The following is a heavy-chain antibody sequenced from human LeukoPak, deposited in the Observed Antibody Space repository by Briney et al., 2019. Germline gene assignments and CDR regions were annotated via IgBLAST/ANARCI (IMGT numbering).Heavy chain of an antibody. CDR1: GFTFDDYA. CDR2: ISWNSGSI. D-gene: IGHD3-10*01. CDR3: AKDFYYYGSGGGAFDI. V-gene: IGHV3-9*01. Sequence: GGSLRLSCAASGFTFDDYAMHWVRQAPGKGLEWVSGISWNSGSIGYADSVKGRFTISRDNAKNSLHLQMNSLRAEDTALYYCAKDFYYYGSGGGAFDIWGQGTMVTVSS. J-gene: IGHJ3*02.